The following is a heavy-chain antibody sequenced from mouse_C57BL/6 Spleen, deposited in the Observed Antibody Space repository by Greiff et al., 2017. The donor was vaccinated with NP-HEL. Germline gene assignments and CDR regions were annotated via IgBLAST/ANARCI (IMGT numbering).Heavy chain of an antibody. CDR2: INPNNGGT. V-gene: IGHV1-18*01. Sequence: VQLQQSGPELVKPGASVKIPCKASGYTFTDYNMDWVKQSHGKSLEWIGDINPNNGGTIYNQKFKGKATLTVDKSSSTAYMELRSLTSEDTAVYYCARLAQAYYYAMDYWGQGTSVTVSS. CDR1: GYTFTDYN. CDR3: ARLAQAYYYAMDY. D-gene: IGHD3-2*02. J-gene: IGHJ4*01.